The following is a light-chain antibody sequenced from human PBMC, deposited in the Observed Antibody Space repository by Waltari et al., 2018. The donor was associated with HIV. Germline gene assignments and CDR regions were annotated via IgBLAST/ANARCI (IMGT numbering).Light chain of an antibody. J-gene: IGLJ3*02. CDR2: VDSDGSH. Sequence: QLVLTQSPSASASLGASVKLTCTLSSGHSSYAIAWHQQQPEKGPRYLMKVDSDGSHSKVDGIPDRFSGSYSGAERYLTISSLQSEDEADYYCQTWATGIQVFGGGTKLTVL. V-gene: IGLV4-69*02. CDR3: QTWATGIQV. CDR1: SGHSSYA.